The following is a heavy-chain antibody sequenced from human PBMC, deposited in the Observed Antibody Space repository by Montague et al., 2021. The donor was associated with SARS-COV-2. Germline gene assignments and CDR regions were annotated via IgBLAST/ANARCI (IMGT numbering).Heavy chain of an antibody. CDR3: AKDLVLRAARPDALDV. Sequence: SLRLSCAASGFTFSSYSVNWVRQAPGKGLEWISYIGSSTNIIYYADSVKGRFTISRDNARNSLYLQMNSLRVDDTAVYYCAKDLVLRAARPDALDVWGQGTVVTGSS. V-gene: IGHV3-48*04. CDR1: GFTFSSYS. D-gene: IGHD6-6*01. CDR2: IGSSTNII. J-gene: IGHJ3*01.